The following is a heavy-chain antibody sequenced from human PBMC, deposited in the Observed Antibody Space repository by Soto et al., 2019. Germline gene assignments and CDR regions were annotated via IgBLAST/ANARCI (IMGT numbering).Heavy chain of an antibody. D-gene: IGHD1-7*01. J-gene: IGHJ6*02. CDR3: ATGIVELHPGYYSGMDV. Sequence: ASVKVSCKVSGYTLTELSMHWVRQAPGKGREWMGGFDPEDGETIYAQKFQGRVTMTEDTSTDTAYMELSSLRSEDTAVYYCATGIVELHPGYYSGMDVWGQGTTVTVSS. CDR1: GYTLTELS. V-gene: IGHV1-24*01. CDR2: FDPEDGET.